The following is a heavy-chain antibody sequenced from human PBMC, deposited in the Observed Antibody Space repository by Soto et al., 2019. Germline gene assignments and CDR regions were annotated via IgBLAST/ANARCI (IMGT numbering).Heavy chain of an antibody. Sequence: SLRLSCAASGFTFSTCGMHWVRQAPGKGLEWVAGTSSDGGDKYYADSVKGRFTISRDNSKNTLYLQINSLGAEDTAVYYCAKGFKSVIVYGVDVRGQGTTVTVSS. CDR2: TSSDGGDK. V-gene: IGHV3-30*18. CDR1: GFTFSTCG. CDR3: AKGFKSVIVYGVDV. J-gene: IGHJ6*02. D-gene: IGHD3-16*02.